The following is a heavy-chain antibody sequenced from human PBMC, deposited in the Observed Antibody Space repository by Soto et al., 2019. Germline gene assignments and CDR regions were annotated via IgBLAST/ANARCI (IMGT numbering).Heavy chain of an antibody. CDR1: GFTFTTYA. Sequence: EVLLLESGGGLVQPGGSLTLSCAASGFTFTTYAMTWVGQAPGKRLEWVSAISGSGGNTYYADSVKGRFTVSRDNSKNTLYLQVNSLRVEDTAVYYCAKDRSSTSGWYGRVDYWGQGTLVTVSS. V-gene: IGHV3-23*01. J-gene: IGHJ4*02. D-gene: IGHD6-19*01. CDR2: ISGSGGNT. CDR3: AKDRSSTSGWYGRVDY.